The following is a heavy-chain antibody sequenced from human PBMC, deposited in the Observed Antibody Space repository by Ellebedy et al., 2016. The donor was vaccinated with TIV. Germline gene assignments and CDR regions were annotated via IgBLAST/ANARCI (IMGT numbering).Heavy chain of an antibody. CDR2: TSPDGSAK. CDR3: LGWGMSHV. J-gene: IGHJ4*02. CDR1: GFTLSSHW. V-gene: IGHV3-7*01. Sequence: GGSLRLXXEASGFTLSSHWMNWVRQPPGKGLEWVANTSPDGSAKRYVDSVKGRFTISRDNANSVLYLQMNSLRAEDTAVYYCLGWGMSHVWGQGSLVTVSS. D-gene: IGHD2-8*01.